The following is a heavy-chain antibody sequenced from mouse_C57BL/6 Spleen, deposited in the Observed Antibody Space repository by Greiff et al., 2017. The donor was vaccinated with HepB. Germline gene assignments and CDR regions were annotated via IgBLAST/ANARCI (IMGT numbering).Heavy chain of an antibody. Sequence: QVQLQQPGAELVRPGSSVKLSCKASGYTFTSYWMHWVKQRPIQGLEWIGNIDPSDSETHYNQKFKDKATLTVDKSSSTAYMQLSSLTSEDSAVYYCARGDSYYGSSYGYFDVWGTGTTVTVSS. CDR1: GYTFTSYW. V-gene: IGHV1-52*01. J-gene: IGHJ1*03. CDR3: ARGDSYYGSSYGYFDV. CDR2: IDPSDSET. D-gene: IGHD1-1*01.